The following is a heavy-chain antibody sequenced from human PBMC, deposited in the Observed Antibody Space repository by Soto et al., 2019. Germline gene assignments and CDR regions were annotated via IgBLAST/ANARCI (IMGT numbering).Heavy chain of an antibody. J-gene: IGHJ4*02. CDR1: GFTFSTYD. CDR2: IDTAGDT. Sequence: GGSLRLSCAASGFTFSTYDMHWVRQGTEKGLEWVSAIDTAGDTYYLDSVKGRFTISRENAKNSLYLEMSSLRDGDTAIYYCVRDGGPWGQGTLVTVSS. CDR3: VRDGGP. D-gene: IGHD3-3*01. V-gene: IGHV3-13*01.